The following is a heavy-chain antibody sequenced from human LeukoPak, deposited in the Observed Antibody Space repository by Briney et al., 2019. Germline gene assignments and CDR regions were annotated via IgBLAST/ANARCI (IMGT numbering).Heavy chain of an antibody. D-gene: IGHD5-18*01. V-gene: IGHV3-30*19. CDR1: GFTFSTYG. CDR3: ARGQRRHTDMAPSFDY. Sequence: GGSLRLSCAASGFTFSTYGMHWVRQAPGKGLEWVAVISYDGSNKYYADSMKGRFTISRDNSKNTLYLQMNSLRAEDTAVYYCARGQRRHTDMAPSFDYWGQGTLVTVSS. CDR2: ISYDGSNK. J-gene: IGHJ4*02.